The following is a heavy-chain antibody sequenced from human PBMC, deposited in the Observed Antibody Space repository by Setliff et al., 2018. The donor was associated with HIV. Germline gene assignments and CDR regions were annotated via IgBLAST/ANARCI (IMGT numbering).Heavy chain of an antibody. CDR3: ARESYNYGYND. D-gene: IGHD5-18*01. Sequence: ETLSLSCVASGFTYNNYWMHWVRQAPGKGLEWVSYISSSGSTIYYADSVKGRFITFRDNAKNSLYLQMNSLRAEDTAVYYCARESYNYGYNDWGQGTLVTVSS. J-gene: IGHJ4*02. CDR1: GFTYNNYW. CDR2: ISSSGSTI. V-gene: IGHV3-48*04.